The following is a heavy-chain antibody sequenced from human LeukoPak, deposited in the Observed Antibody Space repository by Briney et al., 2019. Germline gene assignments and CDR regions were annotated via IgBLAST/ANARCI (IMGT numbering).Heavy chain of an antibody. CDR3: ARQNTPHGNFDY. J-gene: IGHJ4*02. CDR1: GFTLSNYA. V-gene: IGHV3-13*01. Sequence: SGGPLRLSCAASGFTLSNYAMHWVRQPAGEGLEWVSALGTAGDTFYPGSVKGRFTISRDNAKKSLFLQMNSLRAEDTAVYYCARQNTPHGNFDYWGQGTLVTVSS. D-gene: IGHD5-24*01. CDR2: LGTAGDT.